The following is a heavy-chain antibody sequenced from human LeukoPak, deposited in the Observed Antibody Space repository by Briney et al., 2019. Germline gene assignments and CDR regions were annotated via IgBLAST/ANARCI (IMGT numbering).Heavy chain of an antibody. J-gene: IGHJ4*02. CDR3: ARKPIVNSAWYYFDY. CDR1: GYSISSGYY. D-gene: IGHD3-22*01. V-gene: IGHV4-38-2*02. Sequence: SETLSLTCTVSGYSISSGYYWGWIRQPPGKGLEWIGSIYHSGSTYYNPSLKSRVTISVDTSKNQFSLKLSSVTAADTAVYYCARKPIVNSAWYYFDYWGQGTLVTVSS. CDR2: IYHSGST.